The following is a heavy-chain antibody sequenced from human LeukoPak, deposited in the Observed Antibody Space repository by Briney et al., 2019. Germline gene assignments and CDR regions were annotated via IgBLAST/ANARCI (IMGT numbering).Heavy chain of an antibody. D-gene: IGHD2-2*01. J-gene: IGHJ5*02. CDR2: IYPGDSDT. Sequence: GESLKISCQGSGYSFTSYWIGWVRQLPGKGLEWMGIIYPGDSDTRYSPSFQGQVTISADKSISTAYLQWSSLKASDTAMYYCARQGARYCSSTSCFGDPWGQGTLVTVSS. V-gene: IGHV5-51*01. CDR3: ARQGARYCSSTSCFGDP. CDR1: GYSFTSYW.